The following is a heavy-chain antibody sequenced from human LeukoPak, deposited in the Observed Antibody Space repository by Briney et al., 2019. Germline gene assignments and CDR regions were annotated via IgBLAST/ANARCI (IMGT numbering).Heavy chain of an antibody. CDR2: ISGSGGST. V-gene: IGHV3-23*01. Sequence: GGSLRLSCAASGFTFSSYAMSWVRQAPGKGLEWVSAISGSGGSTYYADSVKGRFTISRDNSKNTLYLQMNSLRAEDTAVYHCAKGTTMIVVVITSDYWGQGTLVTVSS. J-gene: IGHJ4*02. CDR3: AKGTTMIVVVITSDY. CDR1: GFTFSSYA. D-gene: IGHD3-22*01.